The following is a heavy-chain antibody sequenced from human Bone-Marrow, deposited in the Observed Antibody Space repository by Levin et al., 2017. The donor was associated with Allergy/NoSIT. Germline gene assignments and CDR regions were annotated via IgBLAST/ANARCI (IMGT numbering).Heavy chain of an antibody. J-gene: IGHJ4*02. CDR1: GFSLSTSGVG. V-gene: IGHV2-5*01. D-gene: IGHD3-22*01. Sequence: GSGPTLVKPTQTLTLTCTFSGFSLSTSGVGVGWIRQPPGKALEWLALIYWNDDKRYSPSLKSRLTITKDTSKNQVVLTMTNMDPVDTATYYCAHGLGHNYYDSSGKLDSGAYYFDYWGQGTLVTVSS. CDR3: AHGLGHNYYDSSGKLDSGAYYFDY. CDR2: IYWNDDK.